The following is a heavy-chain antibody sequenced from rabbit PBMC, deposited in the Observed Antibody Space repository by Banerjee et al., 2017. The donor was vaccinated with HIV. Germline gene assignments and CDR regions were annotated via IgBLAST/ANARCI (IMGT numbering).Heavy chain of an antibody. CDR1: GIDFSSRYW. D-gene: IGHD8-1*01. V-gene: IGHV1S43*01. Sequence: QQQLEESGGGLVKPGGTLTLTCKASGIDFSSRYWICWVRQAPGKGLELIACIYTNSGTTWYASWVNGRFTISRGTSLNTVDLKMTSLTAADTATYFCARRSAGSSVYLGAFNLWGQGTLVTVS. CDR2: IYTNSGTT. CDR3: ARRSAGSSVYLGAFNL. J-gene: IGHJ4*01.